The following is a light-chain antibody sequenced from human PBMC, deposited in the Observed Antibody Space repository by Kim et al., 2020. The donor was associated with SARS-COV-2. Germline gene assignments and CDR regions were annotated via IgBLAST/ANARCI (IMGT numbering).Light chain of an antibody. CDR2: QDT. CDR3: QAWDSSTYV. CDR1: ELGYRY. J-gene: IGLJ1*01. Sequence: VSPGQTASITCSGDELGYRYACWYQPKPGQSPVLVIYQDTKRPSGIPARFSGSNSGNTATLTISGTQAMDEADYYCQAWDSSTYVFGTGTKVTVL. V-gene: IGLV3-1*01.